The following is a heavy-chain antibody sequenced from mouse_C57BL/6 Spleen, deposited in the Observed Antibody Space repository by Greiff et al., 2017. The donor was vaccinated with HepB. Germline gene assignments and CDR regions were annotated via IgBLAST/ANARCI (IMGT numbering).Heavy chain of an antibody. Sequence: QLQHPFSYLLNPVSSLNLSFKSSGYTFTSYLMHWVKHRPVLCLEWIGMIYPNIGGTKYNEKFKSKATLTVDKPSSTAYMQLSSLTSEDSAVYYCARPVYYDYPAWFAYWGQGTLVTVSA. J-gene: IGHJ3*01. CDR2: IYPNIGGT. CDR1: GYTFTSYL. V-gene: IGHV1-72*01. CDR3: ARPVYYDYPAWFAY. D-gene: IGHD2-4*01.